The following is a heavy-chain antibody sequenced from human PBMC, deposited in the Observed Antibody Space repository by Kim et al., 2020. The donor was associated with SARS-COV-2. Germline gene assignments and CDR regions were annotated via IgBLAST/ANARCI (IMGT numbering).Heavy chain of an antibody. CDR1: GDTFNSYA. V-gene: IGHV1-69*01. Sequence: KASGDTFNSYAFSWVRQAPGQGLEWMGGIIPLLDRPTYAQKFQGRVAIMADESTETAYMELSSLRSEDTAVYYCVGGSGSGHLYYYYGMDVWGQGTTVIVSS. D-gene: IGHD3-10*01. CDR3: VGGSGSGHLYYYYGMDV. CDR2: IIPLLDRP. J-gene: IGHJ6*02.